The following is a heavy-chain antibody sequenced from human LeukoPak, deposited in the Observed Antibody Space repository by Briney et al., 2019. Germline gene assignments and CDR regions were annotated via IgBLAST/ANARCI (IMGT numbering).Heavy chain of an antibody. CDR3: AKDHGTAVAGFYY. J-gene: IGHJ4*02. CDR2: ITGTGGSA. V-gene: IGHV3-23*01. Sequence: GASLRLSCAASGFSLSTYGVSWVRQPPGKGLEWVSGITGTGGSAYYADSVKGRFTVSRDTSKNTLYLQMNSLRAEDTAIYYCAKDHGTAVAGFYYWGQGTLVTVSS. CDR1: GFSLSTYG. D-gene: IGHD6-19*01.